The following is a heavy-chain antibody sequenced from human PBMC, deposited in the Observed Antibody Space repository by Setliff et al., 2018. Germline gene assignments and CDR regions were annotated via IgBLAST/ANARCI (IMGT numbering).Heavy chain of an antibody. J-gene: IGHJ4*02. CDR3: ARGYDSGGWNY. V-gene: IGHV5-51*01. D-gene: IGHD3-22*01. CDR1: GYSFARYS. Sequence: PGESLKISCKGSGYSFARYSIGWVRQTPGKGLEWLGIIYPSDSHTRYSPSLQGQVTFSADRSISTAHLQWDSLKASDTAMYYCARGYDSGGWNYWGQGTLVTVSS. CDR2: IYPSDSHT.